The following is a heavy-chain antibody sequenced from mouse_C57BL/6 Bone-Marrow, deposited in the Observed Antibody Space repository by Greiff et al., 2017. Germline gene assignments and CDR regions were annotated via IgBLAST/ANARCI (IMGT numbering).Heavy chain of an antibody. CDR2: IDPYDSYT. V-gene: IGHV1-69*01. Sequence: VQLQQSGAELVMPGASVKLSCTASGYTFTSYWMHWVKQRPGQGLGWIGEIDPYDSYTKYNPKFKDKSTLTVDTSSSTAYVQLSSLTSEDSAVFYCARTENAMDFWGKGTTVTVSS. CDR3: ARTENAMDF. CDR1: GYTFTSYW. J-gene: IGHJ4*01.